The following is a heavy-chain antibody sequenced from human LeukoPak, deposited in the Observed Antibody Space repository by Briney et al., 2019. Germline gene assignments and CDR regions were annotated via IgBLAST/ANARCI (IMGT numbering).Heavy chain of an antibody. CDR2: ISRNGAAT. Sequence: GGSLRLSCEASGLSFGDYTMHWVRQPPGKGLEWVSLISRNGAATKYADSVRGRFTVSRDNSKNTLYLQMNSLRAEDTAVYYCAKDRVATERYYMDVWGKGTTVTISS. CDR3: AKDRVATERYYMDV. J-gene: IGHJ6*03. V-gene: IGHV3-43*01. CDR1: GLSFGDYT. D-gene: IGHD6-13*01.